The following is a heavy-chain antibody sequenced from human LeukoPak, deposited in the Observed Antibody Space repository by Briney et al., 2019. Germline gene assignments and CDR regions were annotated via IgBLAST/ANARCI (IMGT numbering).Heavy chain of an antibody. CDR3: AIRTGYYGNYYYYGMDV. D-gene: IGHD3/OR15-3a*01. J-gene: IGHJ6*04. CDR1: GGSFSGYY. CDR2: INHSGST. V-gene: IGHV4-34*01. Sequence: PSETLSLTCAVYGGSFSGYYWSWTRQPPGKGLEWIGEINHSGSTNYNPSLKSRVTISVDTSKNQFSLKLSSVTAADTAVYYCAIRTGYYGNYYYYGMDVWGKGTTVTVSS.